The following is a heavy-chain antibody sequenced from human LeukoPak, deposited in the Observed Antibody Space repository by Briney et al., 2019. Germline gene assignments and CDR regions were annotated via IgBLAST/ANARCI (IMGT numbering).Heavy chain of an antibody. CDR1: GGSFSGYH. J-gene: IGHJ6*03. Sequence: SETLSLTCAVYGGSFSGYHWNWIRQAPGKGLEWIGEITHSGSTNYNPSLKSRVTISLDTSKNQLSLKLSSVTAADTAVYYCTRPYYYYMDVWGKGTTVTVSS. CDR3: TRPYYYYMDV. V-gene: IGHV4-34*01. CDR2: ITHSGST.